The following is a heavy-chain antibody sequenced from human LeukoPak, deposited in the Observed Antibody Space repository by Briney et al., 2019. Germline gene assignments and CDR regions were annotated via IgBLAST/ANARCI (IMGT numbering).Heavy chain of an antibody. J-gene: IGHJ5*02. Sequence: SETLSLTCTVSGGSISSSSYYWGWIRQPPGKGLEWIGSIYYSGSTYYNPSLKSRVTISVDTSKNQFSLKLSSVTAADTAVYYCARVTWENWFDPWGQGTLVTVSS. CDR3: ARVTWENWFDP. V-gene: IGHV4-39*07. D-gene: IGHD1-26*01. CDR2: IYYSGST. CDR1: GGSISSSSYY.